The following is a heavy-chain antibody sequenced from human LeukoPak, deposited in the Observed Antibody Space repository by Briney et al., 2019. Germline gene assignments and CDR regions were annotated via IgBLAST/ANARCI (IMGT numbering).Heavy chain of an antibody. CDR3: ARLNPGYVTAPHDS. D-gene: IGHD3-16*01. V-gene: IGHV4-4*07. CDR1: GGSISSYY. Sequence: SETLSLTCTVSGGSISSYYCSWIRQPAGKGLEWIGRIYTSGSTNYNPSLKSRVTMSVDTSKNQFSLKLSSVTAADTAVYYCARLNPGYVTAPHDSWGQRMLVTVSS. J-gene: IGHJ5*01. CDR2: IYTSGST.